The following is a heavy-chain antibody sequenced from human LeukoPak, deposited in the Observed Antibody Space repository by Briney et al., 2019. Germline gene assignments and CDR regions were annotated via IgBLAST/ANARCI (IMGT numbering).Heavy chain of an antibody. Sequence: SETLSLTCTVSGGPISTYYWSWIRQPPGKGLEWIGYIYYSGSTNHNPSLKSRVTISINTSKNQFSLKLSSVTAADTAVYYCARLTGHYHYYGMDVWGQGTTVTVS. V-gene: IGHV4-59*01. CDR2: IYYSGST. CDR3: ARLTGHYHYYGMDV. D-gene: IGHD7-27*01. CDR1: GGPISTYY. J-gene: IGHJ6*02.